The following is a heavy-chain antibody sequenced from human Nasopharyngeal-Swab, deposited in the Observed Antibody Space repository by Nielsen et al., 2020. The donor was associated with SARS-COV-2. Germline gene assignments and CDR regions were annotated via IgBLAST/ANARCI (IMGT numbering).Heavy chain of an antibody. Sequence: SETLSLTCAVSGGSFSGYYWSWIRQPPGKGLEWIGEINHSGSTNYNPSLKSRVTISVDTSKNQFSLKLSSVTAADTAVYYCARGSRFTIFGVVPDYYYGMDVWGQGTTVTVSS. CDR1: GGSFSGYY. CDR3: ARGSRFTIFGVVPDYYYGMDV. V-gene: IGHV4-34*01. J-gene: IGHJ6*02. CDR2: INHSGST. D-gene: IGHD3-3*01.